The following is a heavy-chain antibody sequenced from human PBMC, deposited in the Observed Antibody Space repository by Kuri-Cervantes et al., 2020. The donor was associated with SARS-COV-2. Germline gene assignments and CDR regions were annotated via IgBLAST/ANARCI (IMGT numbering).Heavy chain of an antibody. CDR1: GGSVSSGSYY. V-gene: IGHV4-39*02. CDR3: AREGLLLGGFYFDY. J-gene: IGHJ4*02. Sequence: ESLKISCTVSGGSVSSGSYYWSWIRQPPGKGLEWIGSIYYSGSTYYNPSLKSRVTISVDTSKNQFSLQLNSVTPEDTAVYYCAREGLLLGGFYFDYWGQGTLVTVSS. D-gene: IGHD3-22*01. CDR2: IYYSGST.